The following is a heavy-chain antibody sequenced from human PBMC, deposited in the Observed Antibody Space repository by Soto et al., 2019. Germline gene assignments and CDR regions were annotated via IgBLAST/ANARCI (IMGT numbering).Heavy chain of an antibody. Sequence: ASETLSLTCTVSGGSISSGDYYWSWIRQPPVKGLEWIGYIYYSGTTYYNPSLKSRVTISVDTSKNQFSLKLSSVTAADTAVYYCRGYCSSTSCYGPYYYYGMDVWGQGTTVTVSS. CDR1: GGSISSGDYY. D-gene: IGHD2-2*01. V-gene: IGHV4-30-4*01. J-gene: IGHJ6*02. CDR2: IYYSGTT. CDR3: RGYCSSTSCYGPYYYYGMDV.